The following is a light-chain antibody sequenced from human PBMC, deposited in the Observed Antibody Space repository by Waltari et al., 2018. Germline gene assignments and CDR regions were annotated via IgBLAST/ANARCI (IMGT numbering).Light chain of an antibody. V-gene: IGLV1-44*01. CDR2: NDD. Sequence: QSVLTQQPSASGTPGQRVPIYCSGSSSNIGTYTVNWYQAFPGTDPKVLIYNDDQRASGVPDRFSGSKSGTSASLAISGLQAEDEADYYCGGWDDSLNGSVFGTGTSVTVL. CDR1: SSNIGTYT. CDR3: GGWDDSLNGSV. J-gene: IGLJ1*01.